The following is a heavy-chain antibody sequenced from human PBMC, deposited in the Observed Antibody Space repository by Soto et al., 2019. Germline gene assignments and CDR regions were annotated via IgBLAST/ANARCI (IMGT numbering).Heavy chain of an antibody. CDR3: ARLHYYDSSGYAL. CDR1: GFTVSTYG. CDR2: ISYDGSNK. Sequence: GGSLRLSCAVSGFTVSTYGMHWVRQAPGKGLEWVAVISYDGSNKYYADSVKGRFTISRDNSKNTLYLQMNSLRAEDTAVYYCARLHYYDSSGYALWGQGTLVTVSS. J-gene: IGHJ4*02. V-gene: IGHV3-30*03. D-gene: IGHD3-22*01.